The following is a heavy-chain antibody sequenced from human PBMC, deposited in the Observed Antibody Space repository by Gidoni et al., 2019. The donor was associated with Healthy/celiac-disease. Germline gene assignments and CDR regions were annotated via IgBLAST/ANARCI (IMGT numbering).Heavy chain of an antibody. CDR3: AIDLIPMGGGAAF. D-gene: IGHD3-16*01. V-gene: IGHV1-18*01. J-gene: IGHJ4*02. CDR1: GYTCPSYG. Sequence: QVQLVKSGAEVKKHGAAGKVSGKTSGYTCPSYGINWVRQAPGQGLEWMGWISAYNGNTNSAQKLQGSVTMTTDTSTSTAYMELRSLRSDDTAVYYCAIDLIPMGGGAAFWGQGTLVTVSS. CDR2: ISAYNGNT.